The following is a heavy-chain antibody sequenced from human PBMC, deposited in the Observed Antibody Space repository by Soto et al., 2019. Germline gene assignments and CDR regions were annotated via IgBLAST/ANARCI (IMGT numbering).Heavy chain of an antibody. CDR1: GYTFTRFG. CDR3: ARHTDDVHYVWGSDYSGMDV. CDR2: SSINNGKT. D-gene: IGHD3-16*01. V-gene: IGHV1-18*01. Sequence: QVQLVQSGGEVKKPGASVKVSCQAAGYTFTRFGITWVRQAPGQGLEWMGWSSINNGKTNYAQKFQGRVTMPTDTSTNTAYMELRSLRSDDTAVYYCARHTDDVHYVWGSDYSGMDVWGQGSTVTVSS. J-gene: IGHJ6*02.